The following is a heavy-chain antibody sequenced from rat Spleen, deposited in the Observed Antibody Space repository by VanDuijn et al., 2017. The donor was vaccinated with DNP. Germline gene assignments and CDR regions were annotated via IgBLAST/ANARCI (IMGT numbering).Heavy chain of an antibody. CDR1: GFTFNNYW. Sequence: EVKLVESGGGLVQPGRSLKLSCVASGFTFNNYWMTWIRQVPGKGLEWVASITSSGGSTYYPDSVKGRFTISRDNATNTLYLQMNSLRSEDTASYYCVRDSRDYGSYADYFDYWGQGVMVTVSS. V-gene: IGHV5-31*01. CDR3: VRDSRDYGSYADYFDY. J-gene: IGHJ2*01. CDR2: ITSSGGST. D-gene: IGHD1-8*01.